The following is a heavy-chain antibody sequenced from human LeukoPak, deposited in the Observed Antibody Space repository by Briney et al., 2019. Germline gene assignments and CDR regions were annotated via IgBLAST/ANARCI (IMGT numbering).Heavy chain of an antibody. CDR1: GFTFSYNW. Sequence: GGSLRLSCAASGFTFSYNWMHWVRQAPGKGLVWVSRISSDGRTTHYADSVKGRFTISRDSAKNTLFLQMNDLRAEDTAVYYCLGYYAGSPNWGQGTLVTVSS. CDR2: ISSDGRTT. J-gene: IGHJ4*02. V-gene: IGHV3-74*01. D-gene: IGHD3-10*01. CDR3: LGYYAGSPN.